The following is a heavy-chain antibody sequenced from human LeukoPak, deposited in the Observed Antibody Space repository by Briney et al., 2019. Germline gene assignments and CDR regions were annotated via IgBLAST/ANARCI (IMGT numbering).Heavy chain of an antibody. D-gene: IGHD3-22*01. CDR2: ITGSGAYT. V-gene: IGHV3-23*01. CDR3: AKEVYYDSRYDY. Sequence: GGSLRLSCTASGFTFNNYAMTWVRQAPGKGLEWVSAITGSGAYTNYADSVKGRFTISRDNSKNTIYLQMNSLRAENTAIYYCAKEVYYDSRYDYWGQGTLVTVSS. CDR1: GFTFNNYA. J-gene: IGHJ4*02.